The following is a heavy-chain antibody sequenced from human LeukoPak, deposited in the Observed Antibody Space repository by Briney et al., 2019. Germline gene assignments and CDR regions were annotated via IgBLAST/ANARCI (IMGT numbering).Heavy chain of an antibody. Sequence: GESLKISCKGSGYSFTSYWIGWVRQMPGKGLEWKGIIYPGDSDTRYSPSFQGQVTISADKSISTAYLQWSSLKASDTAMYYCARRTIAAAGTSWFDPWGQGTLVTVSS. D-gene: IGHD6-13*01. V-gene: IGHV5-51*01. CDR1: GYSFTSYW. CDR3: ARRTIAAAGTSWFDP. J-gene: IGHJ5*02. CDR2: IYPGDSDT.